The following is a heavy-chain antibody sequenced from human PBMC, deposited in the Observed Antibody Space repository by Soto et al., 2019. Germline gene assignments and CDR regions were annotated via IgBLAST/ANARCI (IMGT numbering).Heavy chain of an antibody. CDR3: ARDGILEWLFGGGWFDP. J-gene: IGHJ5*02. V-gene: IGHV3-21*01. Sequence: EVQLVESGGGLVKPGGSLRLSCEASGFTFSSYSMNWVRQAPGKGLEWVSSISSSSSYIYYADSVKGRFTISRDNAKNSLYLQMNSLRAEDTAVYYCARDGILEWLFGGGWFDPWGQGTLVTVSS. CDR2: ISSSSSYI. D-gene: IGHD3-3*01. CDR1: GFTFSSYS.